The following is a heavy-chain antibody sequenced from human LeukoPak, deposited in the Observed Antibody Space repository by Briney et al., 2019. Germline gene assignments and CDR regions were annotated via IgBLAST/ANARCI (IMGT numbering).Heavy chain of an antibody. V-gene: IGHV4-39*07. CDR2: IYYDGST. D-gene: IGHD2-15*01. CDR1: GCSISSRCYY. CDR3: ARDRGRWYLLPFEY. J-gene: IGHJ4*02. Sequence: SETLSLTCTVSGCSISSRCYYWGWIRQAPGKGLEWIGNIYYDGSTYYNPSLKSRPTISVDTSKNQFSLKLSSVTAADTAVYYCARDRGRWYLLPFEYWGQGALVTVSS.